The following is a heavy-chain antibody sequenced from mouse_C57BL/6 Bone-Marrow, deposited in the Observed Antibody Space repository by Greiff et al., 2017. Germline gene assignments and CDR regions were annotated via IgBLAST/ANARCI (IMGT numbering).Heavy chain of an antibody. J-gene: IGHJ4*01. CDR3: AKYSNYVGDY. CDR2: IWRGGST. V-gene: IGHV2-5*01. CDR1: GFSLTSYG. D-gene: IGHD2-5*01. Sequence: QVQLKQSGPGLVQPSQSLSITCTVSGFSLTSYGVHWVRQSPGKGLEWLGVIWRGGSTDYNAALMSRLSITKDNSKSQVFFKMNSLQADDTAIYYCAKYSNYVGDYWGQGTSVTVSS.